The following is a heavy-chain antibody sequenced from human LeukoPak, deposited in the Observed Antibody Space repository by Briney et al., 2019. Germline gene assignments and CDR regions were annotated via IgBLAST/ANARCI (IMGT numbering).Heavy chain of an antibody. CDR3: ASYLPRHYYDSSGYRISGYYYYGMDV. D-gene: IGHD3-22*01. CDR1: GFTFSSYA. J-gene: IGHJ6*02. Sequence: GGSLRLSCAASGFTFSSYAMSWVRQAPGKGLEWVSAISGSGDSTYYGDSVKGRFTISRDNSKNTPYLQMNSLRAEDTAVYYCASYLPRHYYDSSGYRISGYYYYGMDVWGQGTTVTV. CDR2: ISGSGDST. V-gene: IGHV3-23*01.